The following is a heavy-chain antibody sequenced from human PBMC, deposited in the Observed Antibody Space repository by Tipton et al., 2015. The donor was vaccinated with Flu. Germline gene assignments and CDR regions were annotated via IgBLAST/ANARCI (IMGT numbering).Heavy chain of an antibody. V-gene: IGHV4-38-2*01. CDR1: GESMGINYY. CDR2: IHRSGNT. J-gene: IGHJ4*02. Sequence: TLSLTCSVSGESMGINYYWGWIRQPPGEGLEWIGNIHRSGNTYHNPSLRSRVTMSVDSSRNQFSLRLSSVSAADTAVYYCARWHGGQVTAFDIWGQGTLVTVSS. D-gene: IGHD3-16*01. CDR3: ARWHGGQVTAFDI.